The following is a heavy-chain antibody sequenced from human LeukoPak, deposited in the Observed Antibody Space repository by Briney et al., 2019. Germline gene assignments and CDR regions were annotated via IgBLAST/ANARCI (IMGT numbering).Heavy chain of an antibody. CDR1: GFTFSSYA. CDR2: ISGSGGST. V-gene: IGHV3-23*01. D-gene: IGHD5-12*01. J-gene: IGHJ4*02. CDR3: AKGTYSGYDVDY. Sequence: GGSLRLSCAASGFTFSSYAMSWVRQAPGKGLEWVSAISGSGGSTYHADSVKGRFTISRDNSKNTLYLQMNSLRAEDTAVYYCAKGTYSGYDVDYWGQGTLVTVSS.